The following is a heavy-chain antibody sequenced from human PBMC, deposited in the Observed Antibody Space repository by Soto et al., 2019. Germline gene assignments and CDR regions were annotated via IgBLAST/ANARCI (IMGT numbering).Heavy chain of an antibody. Sequence: QVQLVQSGGEVKKPGASVKVSCKTSGYSFTTYGISWVRQAPGQGLEWMGWISGYNGNTHYAQKFQGRVSMTTDTSTSTGYMDLRSLRSDDTAVYYCAREGPAPYYYYGMDVWGQGTTVTVSS. CDR3: AREGPAPYYYYGMDV. V-gene: IGHV1-18*01. CDR2: ISGYNGNT. J-gene: IGHJ6*02. CDR1: GYSFTTYG.